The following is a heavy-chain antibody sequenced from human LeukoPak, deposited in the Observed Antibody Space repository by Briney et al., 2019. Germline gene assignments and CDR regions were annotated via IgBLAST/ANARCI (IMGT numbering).Heavy chain of an antibody. CDR3: TTDLVTMVRGAADY. CDR1: GFTFGDYA. CDR2: IRSKAYGGTT. J-gene: IGHJ4*02. V-gene: IGHV3-49*04. D-gene: IGHD3-10*01. Sequence: GGSLRLSCTASGFTFGDYAMSWVRQAPGKGLEWVGFIRSKAYGGTTEYAASVKGRFTISRDDSKSIAYLQMNSLKTEDTAVYYCTTDLVTMVRGAADYWGQGTLVTVSS.